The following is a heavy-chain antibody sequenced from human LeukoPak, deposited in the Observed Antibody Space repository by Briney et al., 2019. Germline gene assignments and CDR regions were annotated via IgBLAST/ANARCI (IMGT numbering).Heavy chain of an antibody. CDR2: IYSGGSP. CDR3: ARDLNYYDRSGYGH. Sequence: GGSLRLSCAASGFTFSTNYMRWVRQAPGKGLEWVSVIYSGGSPYYADSVTGRFTISRGNYNNTPYLQMNSLRAEDTDVYYWARDLNYYDRSGYGHWGQRTLVTVSS. J-gene: IGHJ4*02. D-gene: IGHD3-22*01. V-gene: IGHV3-53*01. CDR1: GFTFSTNY.